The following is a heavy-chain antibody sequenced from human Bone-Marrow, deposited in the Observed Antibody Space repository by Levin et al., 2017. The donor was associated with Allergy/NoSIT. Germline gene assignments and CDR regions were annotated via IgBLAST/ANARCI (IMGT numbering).Heavy chain of an antibody. CDR2: ISGNTNTI. CDR1: GFTFSSYN. Sequence: PGGSLRLSCEVSGFTFSSYNMNWVRQAPGKGLEWVAYISGNTNTIYYADSVKGRFTISRDNAKASLYLVMNSLRAEDTAVYYCVRGWVGYTYGSTHGWFDPWGQGTLVTVSS. D-gene: IGHD5-18*01. V-gene: IGHV3-48*01. J-gene: IGHJ5*02. CDR3: VRGWVGYTYGSTHGWFDP.